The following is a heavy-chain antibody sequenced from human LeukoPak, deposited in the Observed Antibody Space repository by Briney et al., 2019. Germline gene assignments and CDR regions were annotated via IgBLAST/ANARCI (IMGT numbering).Heavy chain of an antibody. Sequence: GASLKISCKGSGSSFTSYWIGWVRPLPGKGLEWMGIIYPGDSDTRYSPSFQGQVTISADKSISTAYLQWSSLKASDTAMYYCARGGDYYDSSGYYGPPFDWGQGTLVTVSS. J-gene: IGHJ4*02. V-gene: IGHV5-51*01. CDR1: GSSFTSYW. CDR2: IYPGDSDT. D-gene: IGHD3-22*01. CDR3: ARGGDYYDSSGYYGPPFD.